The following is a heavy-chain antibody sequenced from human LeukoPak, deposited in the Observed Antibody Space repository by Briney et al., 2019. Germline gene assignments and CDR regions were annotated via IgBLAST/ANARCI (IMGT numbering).Heavy chain of an antibody. D-gene: IGHD4-17*01. V-gene: IGHV3-23*01. CDR2: ITGSGGST. CDR1: GFTFSNYA. CDR3: AKDDGGSVTTTDFEN. J-gene: IGHJ4*02. Sequence: GGSLRLSCAASGFTFSNYALSWVRQVPGKGLEWVSGITGSGGSTYYADSVKDRFTISRDNSKNTLYLQMNSLRAEDTAVYFCAKDDGGSVTTTDFENWGQGTLVTVSS.